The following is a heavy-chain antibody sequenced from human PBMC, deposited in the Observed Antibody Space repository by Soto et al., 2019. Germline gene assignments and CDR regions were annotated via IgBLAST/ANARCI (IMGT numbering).Heavy chain of an antibody. J-gene: IGHJ4*02. CDR1: GFTFSNYW. CDR2: INQDGSVK. D-gene: IGHD6-6*01. Sequence: VGSLRLSCAASGFTFSNYWMTWVRQAPGKGLEWVGNINQDGSVKYYVGSVKGRFTMSRDNAKNSQFLQMNSLTAEDTAVYYCARVGYSSSSLDYWGQGTLVTVSS. V-gene: IGHV3-7*03. CDR3: ARVGYSSSSLDY.